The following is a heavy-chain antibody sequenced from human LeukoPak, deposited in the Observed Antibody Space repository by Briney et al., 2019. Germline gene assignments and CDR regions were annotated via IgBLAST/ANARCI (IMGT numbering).Heavy chain of an antibody. CDR3: ARDRLPSNYYGMDV. CDR2: ILNSRSS. J-gene: IGHJ6*02. Sequence: SETLSLTCTVSGGSISSYFRSWIRQPPGKGLEWIWYILNSRSSNYNASLKRRVTISLDTSTNQFSLKPSSVTAADTAMYYCARDRLPSNYYGMDVWGQGTTVTVSS. D-gene: IGHD3-3*02. V-gene: IGHV4-59*01. CDR1: GGSISSYF.